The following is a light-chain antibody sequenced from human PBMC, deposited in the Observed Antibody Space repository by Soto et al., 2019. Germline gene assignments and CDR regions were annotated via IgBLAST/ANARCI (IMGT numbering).Light chain of an antibody. Sequence: QSVLTQPGSVSGSPGQSITISCTGTSGDIGSYNRVSWYQQHPGKAPKLIIYEVTDRPSGVSNRFSGSKSGNTASLTISGLQAEDEAEYYCSSYTNINARACVFGTGTKV. V-gene: IGLV2-14*01. J-gene: IGLJ1*01. CDR3: SSYTNINARACV. CDR1: SGDIGSYNR. CDR2: EVT.